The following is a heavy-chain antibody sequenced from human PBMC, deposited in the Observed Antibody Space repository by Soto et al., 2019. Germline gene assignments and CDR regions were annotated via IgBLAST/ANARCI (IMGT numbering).Heavy chain of an antibody. CDR2: IWYDGSNK. CDR3: ARDQYSSSWYYYYGMDV. D-gene: IGHD6-13*01. V-gene: IGHV3-33*01. CDR1: GFTFSSYG. Sequence: QVQLVESGGGVVQPGRSLRLSCAASGFTFSSYGMHWVRQAPGKGLEWVAVIWYDGSNKYYADSVKGRFTISRDNSKNTLYLQMNSLRAEDTAVYYCARDQYSSSWYYYYGMDVWGQGTTVTVSS. J-gene: IGHJ6*02.